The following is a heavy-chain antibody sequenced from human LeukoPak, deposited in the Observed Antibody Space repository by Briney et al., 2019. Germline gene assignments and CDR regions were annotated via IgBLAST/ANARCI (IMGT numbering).Heavy chain of an antibody. Sequence: ASVKVSCKASGYTFTSYDINWVRQATGQGLEWMGIINPSGGSTSYAQKFQGRVTMTRDTSTSTVYMELSSLRSEDTAVYYCARDYYDSSGLGSPWGQGTLVTVSS. V-gene: IGHV1-46*01. J-gene: IGHJ5*02. CDR3: ARDYYDSSGLGSP. D-gene: IGHD3-22*01. CDR2: INPSGGST. CDR1: GYTFTSYD.